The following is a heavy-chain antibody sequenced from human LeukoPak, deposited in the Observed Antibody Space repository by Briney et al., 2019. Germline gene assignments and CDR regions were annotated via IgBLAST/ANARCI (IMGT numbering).Heavy chain of an antibody. CDR2: IDQSGRT. CDR3: ATSSGVYYYYRGLDV. V-gene: IGHV4-34*01. D-gene: IGHD6-25*01. J-gene: IGHJ6*02. Sequence: SETLSLTCNVDGESFSGYYWSWIRQSPGKGLEWIGEIDQSGRTTYDASLESRVTISVDKSKDQFSLRLTAVTAAGTGVYYCATSSGVYYYYRGLDVWGQGTTVTVS. CDR1: GESFSGYY.